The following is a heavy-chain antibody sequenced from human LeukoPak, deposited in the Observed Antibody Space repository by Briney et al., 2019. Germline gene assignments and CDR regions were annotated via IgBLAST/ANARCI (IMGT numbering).Heavy chain of an antibody. J-gene: IGHJ6*03. CDR2: INHSGST. Sequence: SETLSLTCAVYGGSFSGYYWSWIRQPPGKGLEWIGEINHSGSTNYSPSLKSRVTISVDTSKNQFSLRLRSVTAADTAVYYCARGRRQGYRYYYMDVWGEGTTVTVSS. CDR3: ARGRRQGYRYYYMDV. CDR1: GGSFSGYY. D-gene: IGHD5-12*01. V-gene: IGHV4-34*01.